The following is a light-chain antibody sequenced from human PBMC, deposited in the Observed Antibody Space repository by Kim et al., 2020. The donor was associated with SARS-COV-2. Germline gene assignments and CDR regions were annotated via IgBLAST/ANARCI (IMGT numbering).Light chain of an antibody. CDR1: SSDVGGYNY. V-gene: IGLV2-14*01. CDR2: DVS. CDR3: SSYTSSSTFPSV. Sequence: QSALTQPASVSGSPGQSITISCTGTSSDVGGYNYVSWYQQHPGKAPKLMIYDVSKRPSGVSKRFSGSKSGNTASLTISGLQAEDEADYYCSSYTSSSTFPSVFGTGTKVTVL. J-gene: IGLJ1*01.